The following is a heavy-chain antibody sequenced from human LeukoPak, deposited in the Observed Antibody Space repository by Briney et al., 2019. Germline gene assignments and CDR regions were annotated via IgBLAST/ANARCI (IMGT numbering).Heavy chain of an antibody. V-gene: IGHV1-18*01. D-gene: IGHD3-22*01. Sequence: ASVKVSCKASGYTFTRHGVSWVLQPPGQGLEWMGWISAYNGDTKYAQNFQGRVTITTDTSTTTAYMELRSLRSDDTAVYYCARDPSNTSGNFPYFDYWGQGTLVTVSS. CDR3: ARDPSNTSGNFPYFDY. CDR2: ISAYNGDT. CDR1: GYTFTRHG. J-gene: IGHJ4*02.